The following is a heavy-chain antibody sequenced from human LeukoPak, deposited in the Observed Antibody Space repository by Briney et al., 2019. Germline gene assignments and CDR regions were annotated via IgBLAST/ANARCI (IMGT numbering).Heavy chain of an antibody. CDR1: GYSISSGYY. V-gene: IGHV4-61*01. J-gene: IGHJ4*02. CDR2: IYYSGST. Sequence: PSETLSLTCTVSGYSISSGYYWSWIRQPPGKGLEWIGYIYYSGSTNYNPSLKSRVTISVDTSKNQFSLKLSSVTAADTAVYYCARADYGDYVDYWGQGTLVTVSS. CDR3: ARADYGDYVDY. D-gene: IGHD4-17*01.